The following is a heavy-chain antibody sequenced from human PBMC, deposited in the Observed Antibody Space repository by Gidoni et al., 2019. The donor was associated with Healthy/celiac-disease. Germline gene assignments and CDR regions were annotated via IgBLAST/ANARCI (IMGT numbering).Heavy chain of an antibody. CDR1: GFTFDDYA. J-gene: IGHJ4*02. CDR3: AKDIGSSLDY. V-gene: IGHV3-9*01. CDR2: ISWNSGSI. D-gene: IGHD6-6*01. Sequence: EVQLVESGGGLVQPGRSLRLSCAASGFTFDDYAMHWVRQAPGKGLEWVSGISWNSGSIGYADSVKGRFTISRDNAKNSLYLQMNSLRAEDTALYYCAKDIGSSLDYWGQGTLVTVSS.